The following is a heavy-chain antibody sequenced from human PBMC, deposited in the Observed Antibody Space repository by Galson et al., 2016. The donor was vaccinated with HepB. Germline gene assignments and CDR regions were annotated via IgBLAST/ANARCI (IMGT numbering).Heavy chain of an antibody. V-gene: IGHV1-3*04. CDR2: INTGNGDT. Sequence: SVKVSCKASGYSLSTRAIHWVRQAPGQRLEWMGWINTGNGDTKYSQKFQARLTITRDTSARTAYMELSSLRSQDTALYYWARDYRTGSYSPYYFHYWGQGTLVTLSP. CDR1: GYSLSTRA. D-gene: IGHD1-26*01. CDR3: ARDYRTGSYSPYYFHY. J-gene: IGHJ4*02.